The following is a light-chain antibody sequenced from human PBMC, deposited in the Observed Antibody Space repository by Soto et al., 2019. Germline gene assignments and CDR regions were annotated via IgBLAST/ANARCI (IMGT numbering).Light chain of an antibody. CDR1: SSDVGSYNL. CDR2: EVT. J-gene: IGLJ1*01. CDR3: CSYAGSGTYV. Sequence: QSALTQPASVSGSPGQSITISCTGTSSDVGSYNLVTWYQQHPGKAPKLMIYEVTKRPSGVSNRFSGSKSGNTASLTISGLQAEDEADYYCCSYAGSGTYVFGPGTKVTVL. V-gene: IGLV2-23*02.